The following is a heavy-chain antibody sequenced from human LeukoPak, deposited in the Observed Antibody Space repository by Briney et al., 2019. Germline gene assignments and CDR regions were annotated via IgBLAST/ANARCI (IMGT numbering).Heavy chain of an antibody. V-gene: IGHV3-7*01. D-gene: IGHD1-26*01. CDR1: GFTFSNYW. CDR2: IKTDGSEK. CDR3: AGDVGSYYYFDY. J-gene: IGHJ4*02. Sequence: PGGSLRLSCEGSGFTFSNYWMGWVRQAPGKGLQWVANIKTDGSEKYYVDSVKGRFTISRDNAKNSLYLQMNSLRAEDTAVYYCAGDVGSYYYFDYWGQGTLVTVSS.